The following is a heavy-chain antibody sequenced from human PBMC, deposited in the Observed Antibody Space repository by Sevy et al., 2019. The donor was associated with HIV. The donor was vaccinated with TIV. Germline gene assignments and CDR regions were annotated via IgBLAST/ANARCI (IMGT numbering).Heavy chain of an antibody. CDR2: MNPNSGKR. J-gene: IGHJ6*02. CDR3: ARGGAYNSVGGSSYGMVV. CDR1: GYTFTGYD. V-gene: IGHV1-8*01. D-gene: IGHD5-18*01. Sequence: ASVKVSCKDSGYTFTGYDINWVRQAAGQGLEWMGWMNPNSGKRGYAQRFQGRVTMTRNTSISTAYMELSSLRSEDTAVYYCARGGAYNSVGGSSYGMVVWGQGTTVTVSS.